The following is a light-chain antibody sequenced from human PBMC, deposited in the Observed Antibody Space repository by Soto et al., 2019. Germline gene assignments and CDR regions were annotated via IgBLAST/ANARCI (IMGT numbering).Light chain of an antibody. Sequence: SPGERATLFCRASQTITTSQLAWYQQKPGQAPRLPIYGASSRATGVPDRFSGSGSGTDFTLTISRLEPEDFAVYYCQQYASSPRTFGQGTKVDIK. J-gene: IGKJ1*01. V-gene: IGKV3-20*01. CDR3: QQYASSPRT. CDR1: QTITTSQ. CDR2: GAS.